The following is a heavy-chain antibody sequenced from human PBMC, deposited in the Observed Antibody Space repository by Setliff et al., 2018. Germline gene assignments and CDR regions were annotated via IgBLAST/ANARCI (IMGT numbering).Heavy chain of an antibody. CDR1: GGSISGNHYY. Sequence: SETLSLTCSVSGGSISGNHYYWVWMRQPPGKRLEWIGSTYYNGTAYYNPSLQSRVAISVDTSKNYFSLDVSSVTAADTAVYYCVRESRSTWYRRDFWGQGTLVTVSS. CDR3: VRESRSTWYRRDF. CDR2: TYYNGTA. J-gene: IGHJ4*02. V-gene: IGHV4-39*02. D-gene: IGHD6-13*01.